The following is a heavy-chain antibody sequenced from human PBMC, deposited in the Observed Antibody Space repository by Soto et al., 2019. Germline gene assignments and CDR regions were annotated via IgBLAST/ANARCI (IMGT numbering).Heavy chain of an antibody. Sequence: GGSLRLSCAASGFTLSSYGMHWVRQAPGKGLEWVAVISYDGTNKYYADSVKGRFTISRDNSKNTLYLQMNSLRAEDTAVYYCAKDVDFWSGYYTPWFDPWGQGTLVTVSS. CDR3: AKDVDFWSGYYTPWFDP. CDR2: ISYDGTNK. D-gene: IGHD3-3*01. J-gene: IGHJ5*02. V-gene: IGHV3-30*18. CDR1: GFTLSSYG.